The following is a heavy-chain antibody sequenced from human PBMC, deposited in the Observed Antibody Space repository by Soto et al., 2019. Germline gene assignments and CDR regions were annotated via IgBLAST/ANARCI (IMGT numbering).Heavy chain of an antibody. D-gene: IGHD2-15*01. CDR3: VNGGIGSVSLHDYYYYGMDV. CDR1: GFTFSSYA. J-gene: IGHJ6*02. CDR2: ISSNGGST. Sequence: QPGGSLRLSCSACGFTFSSYAMHWVRQAPGKGLEYVSAISSNGGSTYYADSVKGRFTISRDNSKNTLYLQMSSLRAEDTAVYYCVNGGIGSVSLHDYYYYGMDVWGQGTTVTVSS. V-gene: IGHV3-64D*08.